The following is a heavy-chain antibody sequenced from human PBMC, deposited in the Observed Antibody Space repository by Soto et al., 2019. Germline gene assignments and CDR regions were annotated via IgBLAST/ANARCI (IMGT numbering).Heavy chain of an antibody. V-gene: IGHV4-59*01. Sequence: PSETLSLTCSVSGGSMRNYYWNWIRQPQGRGLEWIAYVYHSGSTNYNPSRKSQFSMSVDVSRNHFSLTLHSVTAADTAVYFCTSSYSTSSSPDYWGQGTMVTVS. J-gene: IGHJ4*02. CDR2: VYHSGST. CDR3: TSSYSTSSSPDY. CDR1: GGSMRNYY. D-gene: IGHD6-6*01.